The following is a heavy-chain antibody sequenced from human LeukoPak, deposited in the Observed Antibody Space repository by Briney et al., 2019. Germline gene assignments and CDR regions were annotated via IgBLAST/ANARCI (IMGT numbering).Heavy chain of an antibody. Sequence: GGSLRLSCAASGFTFSSYSMNWVRQAPGKGLEWVSSISSSSSYIYYADSVKGRFTISRDNAKNSLYLQMNSLRAEDTAVYYCARGIAAAGTLNWGQGTLVTVSS. CDR1: GFTFSSYS. CDR3: ARGIAAAGTLN. CDR2: ISSSSSYI. D-gene: IGHD6-13*01. V-gene: IGHV3-21*01. J-gene: IGHJ4*02.